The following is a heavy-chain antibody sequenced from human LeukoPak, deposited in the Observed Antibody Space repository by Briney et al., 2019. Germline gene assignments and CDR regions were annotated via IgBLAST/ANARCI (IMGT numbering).Heavy chain of an antibody. Sequence: PGRSLRLSCAASGFTFSNYGMHWVRQAPGKGLEWVAVVSYDGSNKYYADSVKGRFTISRDNSKNTLYLQMNSLRAEDTAVYYCARDSWSLDYWGQGTLVTVSS. V-gene: IGHV3-30*03. CDR3: ARDSWSLDY. CDR1: GFTFSNYG. D-gene: IGHD6-13*01. CDR2: VSYDGSNK. J-gene: IGHJ4*02.